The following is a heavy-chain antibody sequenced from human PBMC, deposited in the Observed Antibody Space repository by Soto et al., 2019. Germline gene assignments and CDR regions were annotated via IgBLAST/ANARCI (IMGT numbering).Heavy chain of an antibody. Sequence: QVQLQESAPGLVRPSQPLSLTCTVSGGSISTGGYYWTWIRQHPGTGLEWIGNFFYSESTSYYNPSLKSRVTILVDTSKNQFSLKLSSVTAADTAVYYCARVKQLLAYYFDSWGQGTLVTVSS. J-gene: IGHJ4*02. CDR2: FFYSESTS. CDR1: GGSISTGGYY. CDR3: ARVKQLLAYYFDS. D-gene: IGHD2-21*02. V-gene: IGHV4-31*03.